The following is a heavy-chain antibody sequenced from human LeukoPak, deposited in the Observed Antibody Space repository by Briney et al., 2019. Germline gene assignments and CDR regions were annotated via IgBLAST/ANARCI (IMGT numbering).Heavy chain of an antibody. J-gene: IGHJ4*02. D-gene: IGHD6-25*01. CDR1: GGSISSSTYY. Sequence: SETLSLTCTVSGGSISSSTYYWDWIRRPPGKGLEWIGSIYYSGSTYYNPSLRSRVTISVDTSKNQFSLKLSSVTAADTAVYYCARLGPHSSGYFDSWGQGTLVTVSS. CDR3: ARLGPHSSGYFDS. V-gene: IGHV4-39*01. CDR2: IYYSGST.